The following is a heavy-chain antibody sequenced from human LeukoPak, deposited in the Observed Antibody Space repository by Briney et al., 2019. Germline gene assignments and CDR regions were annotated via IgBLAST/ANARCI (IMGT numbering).Heavy chain of an antibody. D-gene: IGHD3-10*01. CDR1: GGSINNYY. CDR3: ARARYYYGHYFDY. V-gene: IGHV4-59*01. Sequence: SETLSLTYTVSGGSINNYYWSWIRQPPGKGLEWIGYIFDNGNTNYNPSLKSRVTISLDTSKNQFSLKLSSVTAADTAVYYCARARYYYGHYFDYWGQGTLVTVSS. CDR2: IFDNGNT. J-gene: IGHJ4*02.